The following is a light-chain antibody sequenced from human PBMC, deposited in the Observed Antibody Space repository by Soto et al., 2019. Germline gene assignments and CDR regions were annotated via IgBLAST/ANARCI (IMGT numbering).Light chain of an antibody. J-gene: IGLJ3*02. CDR1: SSDVGGYSY. Sequence: QSALTQPASVSGSPGQSITISCTGTSSDVGGYSYVSWYQQHPGKAPKLMIFEVNNRPSGLSNRFSGSKSGKTASLTISGLQPEDEADYYCNSYTSNSTWVFGGGTKLTVL. V-gene: IGLV2-14*01. CDR3: NSYTSNSTWV. CDR2: EVN.